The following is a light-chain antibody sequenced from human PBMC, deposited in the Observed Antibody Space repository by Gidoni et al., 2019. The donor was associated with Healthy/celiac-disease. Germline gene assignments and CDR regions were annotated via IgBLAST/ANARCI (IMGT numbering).Light chain of an antibody. CDR1: QSISSY. CDR2: SAY. J-gene: IGKJ3*01. Sequence: SQMTQSPSSLSASVGDRVTITCRTSQSISSYLNWYQQKPGKAPKLLIYSAYSLQSGVPSRLSGSGSGTDFTLTISSLQPEDFATYYCQQSYSTPLFTFGPGTKVDVK. V-gene: IGKV1-39*01. CDR3: QQSYSTPLFT.